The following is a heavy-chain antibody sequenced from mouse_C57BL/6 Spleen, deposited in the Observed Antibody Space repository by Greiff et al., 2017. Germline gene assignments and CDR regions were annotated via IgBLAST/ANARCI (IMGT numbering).Heavy chain of an antibody. D-gene: IGHD1-1*01. Sequence: QVQLQQPGAELVKPGASVKLSCKASGYTFTSYWMQWVKQRPGQGLEWIGEIDPSDSYTNYNQKFKGKATLTVDTSSSTAYMQLSSLTSEDSAVYYCARGAYGSSPYAMDYWGQGTSVTVSS. CDR3: ARGAYGSSPYAMDY. V-gene: IGHV1-50*01. CDR1: GYTFTSYW. CDR2: IDPSDSYT. J-gene: IGHJ4*01.